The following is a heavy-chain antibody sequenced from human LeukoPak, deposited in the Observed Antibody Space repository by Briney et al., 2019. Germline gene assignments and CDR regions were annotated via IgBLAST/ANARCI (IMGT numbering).Heavy chain of an antibody. J-gene: IGHJ4*02. V-gene: IGHV3-23*01. CDR2: MSGSGGGT. D-gene: IGHD3-9*01. Sequence: GGSLRLSCAASGFTFSSYAMSWVRQAPGKGLEWVSAMSGSGGGTYYADSVKGRFTISRDNSKNKLYLQMNSLRAEDTAVYYCAKTDSANFDWLLYFDYWGQGTLVTVSS. CDR1: GFTFSSYA. CDR3: AKTDSANFDWLLYFDY.